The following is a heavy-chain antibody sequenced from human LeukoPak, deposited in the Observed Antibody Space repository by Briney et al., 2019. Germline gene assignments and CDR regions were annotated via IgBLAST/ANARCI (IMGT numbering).Heavy chain of an antibody. CDR1: GYTFTSYG. CDR3: ARDSDLSGSYKFYYYYYGMDV. J-gene: IGHJ6*02. V-gene: IGHV1-18*01. CDR2: ISAYNGNT. Sequence: ASVKVSCKASGYTFTSYGIIWVRQAPGQGLEWMGWISAYNGNTNYAQKLQGRVTMTTDTSTSTAYMELRSLRSDDTAVYYCARDSDLSGSYKFYYYYYGMDVWGQGTTVTVSS. D-gene: IGHD3-10*01.